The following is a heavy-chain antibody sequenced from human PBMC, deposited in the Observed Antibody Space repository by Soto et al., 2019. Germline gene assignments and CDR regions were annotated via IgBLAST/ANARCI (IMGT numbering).Heavy chain of an antibody. CDR3: ARQSRGTAMDPRGDY. V-gene: IGHV5-51*01. Sequence: GESLKISCKGSGYSFTSYWIGWVRQMPGKGLEWMGIIYPGDSDTRYSPSFQGQVTISADKSISTAYLQWSSLKASDTAMYYCARQSRGTAMDPRGDYWGQGTLVTVSS. CDR1: GYSFTSYW. CDR2: IYPGDSDT. D-gene: IGHD5-18*01. J-gene: IGHJ4*02.